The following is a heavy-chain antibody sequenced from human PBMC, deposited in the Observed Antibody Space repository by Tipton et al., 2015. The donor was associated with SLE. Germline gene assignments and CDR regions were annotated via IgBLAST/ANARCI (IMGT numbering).Heavy chain of an antibody. D-gene: IGHD1-26*01. V-gene: IGHV3-48*04. Sequence: SLRLSCAASGFTFSSYSMNWVRQAPGKGLEWVSYISSSSSTIYYADSVKGRFTISRDNAKNSLYLQMNSLRAEDTAVYYCARREGWDAFDIWGQGTMVTVSS. CDR1: GFTFSSYS. J-gene: IGHJ3*02. CDR2: ISSSSSTI. CDR3: ARREGWDAFDI.